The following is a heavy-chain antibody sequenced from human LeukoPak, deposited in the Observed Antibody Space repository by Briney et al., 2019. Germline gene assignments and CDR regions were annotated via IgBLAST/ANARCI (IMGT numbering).Heavy chain of an antibody. V-gene: IGHV4-34*01. CDR1: GGSISSYY. D-gene: IGHD6-13*01. CDR2: ITHTGST. J-gene: IGHJ6*03. CDR3: ARSYSRFYYYYMDV. Sequence: SETLSLTCTVSGGSISSYYWSWIRQPPGKGLEWIGEITHTGSTNYNPSLKSRVTISVDTSKNQFSLKLSSVTAADTAVYYCARSYSRFYYYYMDVWGKGTTVTVSS.